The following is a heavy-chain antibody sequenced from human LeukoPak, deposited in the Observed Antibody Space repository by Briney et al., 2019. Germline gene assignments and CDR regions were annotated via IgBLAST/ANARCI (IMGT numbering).Heavy chain of an antibody. CDR2: IYSSGST. Sequence: KPSETLSLICSVSGGSISSDFWSWVRQPPGKGLEWIGYIYSSGSTKYNPSLESRVTISVDTSKNQFSLKLTSVTAADTAVYFCARPGPGVGPTVLVFWGQGTLVTVSS. CDR1: GGSISSDF. CDR3: ARPGPGVGPTVLVF. J-gene: IGHJ4*02. D-gene: IGHD1-26*01. V-gene: IGHV4-59*01.